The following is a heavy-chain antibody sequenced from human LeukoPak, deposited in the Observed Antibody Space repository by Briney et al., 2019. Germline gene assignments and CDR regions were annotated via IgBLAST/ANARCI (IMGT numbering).Heavy chain of an antibody. CDR1: GFTFSSNS. CDR3: ARDFGDLTFDY. J-gene: IGHJ4*02. CDR2: ISSSSSYI. V-gene: IGHV3-21*01. Sequence: GESLRLSCAASGFTFSSNSMNWVRQAPGKGLEWVSSISSSSSYIYYADSVKGRFTISRDNAKNSLYLQMNSLRAEDTAVYYRARDFGDLTFDYWGQGTLVTVSS. D-gene: IGHD4-17*01.